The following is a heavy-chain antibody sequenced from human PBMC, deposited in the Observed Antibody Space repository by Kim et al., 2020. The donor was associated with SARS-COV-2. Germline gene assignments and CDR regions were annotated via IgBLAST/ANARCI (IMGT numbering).Heavy chain of an antibody. D-gene: IGHD3-22*01. Sequence: ASVKVSCKASGYTFTSYAMNWVRQAPGQGLEWMGWINTNTGNPTYAQGFTGRFVFSLDTSVSTAYLQISSPKAEDTAVYYCARDDGYYYDSSGLPQGFDYWGQGTLVTVSS. CDR1: GYTFTSYA. J-gene: IGHJ4*02. V-gene: IGHV7-4-1*02. CDR2: INTNTGNP. CDR3: ARDDGYYYDSSGLPQGFDY.